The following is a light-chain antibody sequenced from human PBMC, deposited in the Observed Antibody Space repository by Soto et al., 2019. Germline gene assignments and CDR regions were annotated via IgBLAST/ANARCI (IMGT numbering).Light chain of an antibody. CDR3: CSYAGRSTWI. V-gene: IGLV2-23*01. Sequence: QSALTQPASVSGSPGQSITISCTGTSSDVGSYNFVSWYQQYPGKAPKLIIYADTVRPSGTSIRFSASKSDHTASLTISELQTEDEADYYCCSYAGRSTWIFGGGTKLTVL. CDR1: SSDVGSYNF. CDR2: ADT. J-gene: IGLJ2*01.